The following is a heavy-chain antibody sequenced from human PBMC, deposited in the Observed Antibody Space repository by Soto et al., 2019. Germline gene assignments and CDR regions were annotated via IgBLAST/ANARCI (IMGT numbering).Heavy chain of an antibody. CDR1: GFTFSSYA. CDR3: AKDLWYQPDARDIVVVVAATAFDY. D-gene: IGHD2-15*01. CDR2: ISGSGGST. Sequence: PGGSLRLSCAASGFTFSSYAMSWVRQAPGKGLEWVSAISGSGGSTYYADSVKGRFTISRDNSKNTLYLQMNSLRAEDTAVYYCAKDLWYQPDARDIVVVVAATAFDYWGQGTLVTVSS. J-gene: IGHJ4*02. V-gene: IGHV3-23*01.